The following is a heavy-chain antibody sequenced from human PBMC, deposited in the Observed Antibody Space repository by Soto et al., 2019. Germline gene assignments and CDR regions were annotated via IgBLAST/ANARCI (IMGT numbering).Heavy chain of an antibody. CDR2: IGPESGAT. D-gene: IGHD5-12*01. CDR1: GYTFTGHY. V-gene: IGHV1-2*02. Sequence: ASVKVSCKASGYTFTGHYIHWVRQAPEQGPEWMGEIGPESGATRYAKKFQGRVTMTRDMSITTVYMELNNLSPDDTAVYYCGRGRSGQIVVFYWGQGTPVTVSS. CDR3: GRGRSGQIVVFY. J-gene: IGHJ4*02.